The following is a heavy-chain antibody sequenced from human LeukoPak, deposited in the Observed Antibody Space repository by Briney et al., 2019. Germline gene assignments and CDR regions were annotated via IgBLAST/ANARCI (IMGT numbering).Heavy chain of an antibody. V-gene: IGHV3-66*01. CDR3: ARDRAAAGPKAFDI. D-gene: IGHD6-13*01. CDR1: GFTVSSNY. CDR2: IYSGGST. Sequence: PGGSLRLSCAASGFTVSSNYMSWVRQAPGKGLEWVSVIYSGGSTYYADSVKGRFTISRDNSKNTLYLQMNSLRAEDTAVYYCARDRAAAGPKAFDIWGQGTMVTVSS. J-gene: IGHJ3*02.